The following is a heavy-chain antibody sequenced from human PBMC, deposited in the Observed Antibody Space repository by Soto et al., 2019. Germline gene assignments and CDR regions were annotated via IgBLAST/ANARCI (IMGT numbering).Heavy chain of an antibody. CDR2: ISGSGGST. J-gene: IGHJ4*02. Sequence: GGSLRLSCAASVFTFSSYGMSWVRQAPGKGLEWVSAISGSGGSTYYADSVKGRFTISRDNSKNTLYLQMNSLRAEDTAVYYCAKKRAVAGTVDYRGQGTLVTVSS. V-gene: IGHV3-23*01. CDR1: VFTFSSYG. D-gene: IGHD6-19*01. CDR3: AKKRAVAGTVDY.